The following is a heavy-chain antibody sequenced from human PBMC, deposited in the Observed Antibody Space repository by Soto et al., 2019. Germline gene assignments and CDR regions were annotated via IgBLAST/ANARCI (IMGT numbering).Heavy chain of an antibody. CDR3: ASWGLSGTTIDY. CDR1: GYTFTIYD. Sequence: ASVKVSCKASGYTFTIYDINWLRQATGQGLEWMGWMNPNSGNTGYAQKFQGRVTMTRNTSISTAYMELSSLRSEDTAVYYCASWGLSGTTIDYWGQGTLVTVSS. CDR2: MNPNSGNT. D-gene: IGHD3-16*01. J-gene: IGHJ4*02. V-gene: IGHV1-8*01.